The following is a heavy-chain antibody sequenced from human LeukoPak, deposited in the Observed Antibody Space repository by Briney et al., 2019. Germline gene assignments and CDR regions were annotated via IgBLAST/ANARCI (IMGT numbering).Heavy chain of an antibody. CDR2: ISGDGGST. D-gene: IGHD3-10*01. CDR3: AKDLFCGSGSYHNWFDP. V-gene: IGHV3-43*02. CDR1: GFTFGDYA. J-gene: IGHJ5*02. Sequence: GGSLRLSCAASGFTFGDYAMHWVRQAPGKGLEWVSLISGDGGSTYYADSVKGRFTISRDNSKNSLYLQMNSLRTEDTALYYCAKDLFCGSGSYHNWFDPWGQGTLVTVSS.